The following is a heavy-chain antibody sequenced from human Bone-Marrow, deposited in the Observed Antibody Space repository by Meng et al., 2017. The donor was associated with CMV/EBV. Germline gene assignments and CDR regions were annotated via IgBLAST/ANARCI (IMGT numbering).Heavy chain of an antibody. V-gene: IGHV4-4*07. D-gene: IGHD3-10*01. CDR2: IYTSGST. CDR3: ARDRGRVTIHSGFDP. Sequence: QVQLQESGSGLVKPSESLSLTCTVSGGSISSYYWSWIRQPAGKGLEWIVRIYTSGSTNYNPSLKSRVTMSVDTSKNQFSLKLSSVTAADTAVYYCARDRGRVTIHSGFDPWGQGPLVTVAS. J-gene: IGHJ5*02. CDR1: GGSISSYY.